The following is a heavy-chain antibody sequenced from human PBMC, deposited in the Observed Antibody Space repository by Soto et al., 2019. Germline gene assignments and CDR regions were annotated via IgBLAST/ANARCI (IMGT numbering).Heavy chain of an antibody. J-gene: IGHJ3*02. CDR2: IYYSGST. CDR1: GGSISSYY. CDR3: ARGSSRPTHAFDI. V-gene: IGHV4-59*12. Sequence: PSETLSLTCTVSGGSISSYYGSWIRQPPGKGLEWIGYIYYSGSTNYNPSLKSRVTVSVDTSKNQFSLKLSSVTAADTAVYYCARGSSRPTHAFDIWGQGTMVTVS.